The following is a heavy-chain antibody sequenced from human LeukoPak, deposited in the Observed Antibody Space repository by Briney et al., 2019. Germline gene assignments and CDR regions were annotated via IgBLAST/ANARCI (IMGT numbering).Heavy chain of an antibody. J-gene: IGHJ4*02. CDR3: ARGYCSGGSCLDY. CDR2: ISSSSSYI. D-gene: IGHD2-15*01. Sequence: GGSLRLSCAASGFTFSSYSMNWVRQAPGKGLEWVSSISSSSSYIYYADSVKGRFTISRDNAKNSLYLQMNSLRAEDTAVYYRARGYCSGGSCLDYWGQGTLVTVSS. CDR1: GFTFSSYS. V-gene: IGHV3-21*01.